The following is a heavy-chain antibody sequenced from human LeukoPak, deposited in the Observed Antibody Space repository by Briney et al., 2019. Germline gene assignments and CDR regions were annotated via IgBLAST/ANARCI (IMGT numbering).Heavy chain of an antibody. J-gene: IGHJ4*02. CDR1: CFPFMNYE. V-gene: IGHV3-48*03. Sequence: GALGLSFSASCFPFMNYEMNWVRPAPGKGPEWVSYISSSGDTIYYADSVKGRFTISRGNAKNSLYLQMNSLRAEDTAVYYRARVLPYFDYWGQGTLVTVSS. CDR3: ARVLPYFDY. CDR2: ISSSGDTI.